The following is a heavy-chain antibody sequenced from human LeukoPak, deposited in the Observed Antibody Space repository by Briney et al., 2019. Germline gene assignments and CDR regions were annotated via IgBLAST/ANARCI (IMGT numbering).Heavy chain of an antibody. Sequence: SETLSLTCTVSGGSLSNHYLNWIRHPAGTGLEYIGRIYHTGSTNYNPSLKSRVTLSVDTSNNQFSLNLTSVTAADTAVYYCARGPLGGESFDIWGQGTMVTVSS. D-gene: IGHD3-16*01. J-gene: IGHJ3*02. CDR1: GGSLSNHY. V-gene: IGHV4-4*07. CDR2: IYHTGST. CDR3: ARGPLGGESFDI.